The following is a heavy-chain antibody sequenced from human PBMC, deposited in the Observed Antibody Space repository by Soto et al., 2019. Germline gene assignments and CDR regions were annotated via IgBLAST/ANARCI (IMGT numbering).Heavy chain of an antibody. D-gene: IGHD1-1*01. Sequence: GGSLRLSCAASGFTFNIYEMNWVRQAPGKGLEWVSYISGSGGETYYADSVKGRFTVSMDNAKNSLFLQMNILRVEDTAVYYCATAHWNNAYCGQGTLVTVSS. V-gene: IGHV3-48*03. CDR1: GFTFNIYE. CDR2: ISGSGGET. CDR3: ATAHWNNAY. J-gene: IGHJ4*02.